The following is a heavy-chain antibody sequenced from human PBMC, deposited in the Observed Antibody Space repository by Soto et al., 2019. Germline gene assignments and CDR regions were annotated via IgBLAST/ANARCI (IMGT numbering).Heavy chain of an antibody. CDR1: GGSVSSTSYY. D-gene: IGHD1-26*01. CDR3: AREWEHLYFDY. J-gene: IGHJ4*02. V-gene: IGHV4-61*01. CDR2: IHYSGST. Sequence: KSSETLSLTCTVSGGSVSSTSYYWTWIRQPPGKGLEWIGYIHYSGSTNYNPSLQSRVTISVDTSKNHFSLELTSVTAADTAVYSCAREWEHLYFDYWGQGALVTVSS.